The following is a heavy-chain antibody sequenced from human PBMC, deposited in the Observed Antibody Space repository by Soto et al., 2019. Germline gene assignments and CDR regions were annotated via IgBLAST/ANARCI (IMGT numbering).Heavy chain of an antibody. V-gene: IGHV3-23*01. Sequence: SLRLSCVASGLTFGSRAMSWARQAPGEGLQWVATITDNGGDAKYADSVRGRFVISRDNSKKTLYLQMTSLTAEDSAMYFCARGSTESYPGSRIFDFWGRGTLVTVSS. CDR2: ITDNGGDA. D-gene: IGHD3-10*01. CDR1: GLTFGSRA. CDR3: ARGSTESYPGSRIFDF. J-gene: IGHJ4*02.